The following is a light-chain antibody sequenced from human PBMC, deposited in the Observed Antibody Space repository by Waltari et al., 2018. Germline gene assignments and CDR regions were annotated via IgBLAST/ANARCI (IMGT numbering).Light chain of an antibody. CDR3: SSYAGTYTGL. CDR2: EVN. Sequence: QAALTQPRSVSGSPGQSVTISCTGTSSDIGGYNYVSWYQHHPGTAPKLMIYEVNKRPSGVSDRFSGSKSGNTASLTVSGLQAEDEADYYCSSYAGTYTGLFGGGTRLTVL. V-gene: IGLV2-11*01. CDR1: SSDIGGYNY. J-gene: IGLJ2*01.